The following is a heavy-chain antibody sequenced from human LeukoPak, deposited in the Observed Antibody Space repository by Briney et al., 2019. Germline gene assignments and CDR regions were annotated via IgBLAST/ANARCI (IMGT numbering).Heavy chain of an antibody. CDR3: ARGHYGLDV. CDR2: IDRRGSDI. J-gene: IGHJ6*02. CDR1: GFNVSNNY. Sequence: KPGGSLRLSCAASGFNVSNNYMTWIRQAPGEGLEWVSYIDRRGSDIYYADSVKGRFTISRDNAKNSLYLQMNSLRAEETAVYYCARGHYGLDVWGHGTTVTVSS. V-gene: IGHV3-11*01.